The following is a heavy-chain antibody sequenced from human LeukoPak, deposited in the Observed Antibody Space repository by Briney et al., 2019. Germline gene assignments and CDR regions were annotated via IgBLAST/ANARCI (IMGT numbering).Heavy chain of an antibody. V-gene: IGHV4-59*01. Sequence: PSETLSLTCTVSGGSISSYYWSWIRQPPGKGLEWIGYIYYSGSTNYNPSLKSRVTISVDTSKNQFSLKLSSVTAADTAVYYCARVGGTNYYYYGMDVWGQGTTVTVSS. CDR1: GGSISSYY. D-gene: IGHD1-1*01. J-gene: IGHJ6*02. CDR2: IYYSGST. CDR3: ARVGGTNYYYYGMDV.